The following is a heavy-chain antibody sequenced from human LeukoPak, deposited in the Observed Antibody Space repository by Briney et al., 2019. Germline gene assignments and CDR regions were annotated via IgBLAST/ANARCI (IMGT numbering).Heavy chain of an antibody. J-gene: IGHJ4*02. Sequence: PGGSLRLSCAASGXTFSAYGVHWVRQAPGKGLEWVAFIWHDGTNTFYADSVKGRFTISRDNSKNTVYLEMNSLRAEDTAVYYCARDGTGTTLVRGVMGNFDYWGQGTLVTVSS. CDR2: IWHDGTNT. CDR3: ARDGTGTTLVRGVMGNFDY. V-gene: IGHV3-33*01. CDR1: GXTFSAYG. D-gene: IGHD3-10*01.